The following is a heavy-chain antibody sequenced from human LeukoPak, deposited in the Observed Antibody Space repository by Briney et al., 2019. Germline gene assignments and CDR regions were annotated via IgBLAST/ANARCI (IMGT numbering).Heavy chain of an antibody. CDR2: INPNSGGT. J-gene: IGHJ3*01. CDR1: GYTFTGYY. V-gene: IGHV1-2*02. CDR3: ARTDPYSSGSHGLGS. Sequence: ASVKVSCKASGYTFTGYYMHWVRQAPGQGLEWMGWINPNSGGTNYAQKFQGRVTMTRDTSISTAYMELSRLRSDDTAVYYCARTDPYSSGSHGLGSWGQGTMVTVSS. D-gene: IGHD6-19*01.